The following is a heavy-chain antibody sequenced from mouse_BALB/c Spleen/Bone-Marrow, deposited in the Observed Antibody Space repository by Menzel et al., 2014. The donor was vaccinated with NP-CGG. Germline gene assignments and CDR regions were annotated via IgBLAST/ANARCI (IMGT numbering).Heavy chain of an antibody. D-gene: IGHD4-1*01. CDR1: GFSLTDYG. CDR2: IWGGGIT. CDR3: AKLGGYFDY. J-gene: IGHJ2*01. V-gene: IGHV2-6-5*01. Sequence: VKLVESGPGLVAPSQRLSITCTVSGFSLTDYGVSWIRQPPGKGLEWPGVIWGGGITYYNSALKSSLTISKDNSKSQVFLKMNSLQTDDTAMYYCAKLGGYFDYWGQGATLTVSS.